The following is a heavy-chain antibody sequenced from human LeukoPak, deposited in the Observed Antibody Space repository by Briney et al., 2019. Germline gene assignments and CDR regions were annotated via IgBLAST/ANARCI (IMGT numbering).Heavy chain of an antibody. J-gene: IGHJ4*02. D-gene: IGHD6-19*01. CDR2: ISAYNGDT. Sequence: ASVKVSCKASGFTFTRYGISWVRQAPGQGLEWMGWISAYNGDTNYSQNFQGRVTMTTDTSTTTAYMELRSLRSDDTAVYYCARDPSNTSGRYAYFDYWGQGTPVTVSP. CDR1: GFTFTRYG. CDR3: ARDPSNTSGRYAYFDY. V-gene: IGHV1-18*01.